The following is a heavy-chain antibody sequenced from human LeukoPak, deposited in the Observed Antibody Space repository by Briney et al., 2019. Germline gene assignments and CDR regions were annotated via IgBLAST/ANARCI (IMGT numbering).Heavy chain of an antibody. CDR2: IYTSGST. CDR1: GDSISSYY. V-gene: IGHV4-4*07. D-gene: IGHD4-17*01. Sequence: PSETLSLTCSVSGDSISSYYWTWMRQPAGKGLEWIGRIYTSGSTNYSPSLKSRVTMSVDTSKNQFFLNLTSVTAADTAVYYCAREGATTRPLDYWGQGTLVTASS. CDR3: AREGATTRPLDY. J-gene: IGHJ4*02.